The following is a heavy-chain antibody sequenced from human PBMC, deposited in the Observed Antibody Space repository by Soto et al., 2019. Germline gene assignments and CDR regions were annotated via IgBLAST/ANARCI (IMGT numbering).Heavy chain of an antibody. V-gene: IGHV1-2*04. D-gene: IGHD2-15*01. CDR3: ARDSVAANYYYYGMDG. J-gene: IGHJ6*02. CDR1: GYTFTGYY. Sequence: ASVKVSCKASGYTFTGYYMHWVRQAPGQGLEWMGWINPNSGGTNYAQKFQGWVTMTRDTSISTAYMELSRLRSDDTAVYYCARDSVAANYYYYGMDGWGQGTTVTVSS. CDR2: INPNSGGT.